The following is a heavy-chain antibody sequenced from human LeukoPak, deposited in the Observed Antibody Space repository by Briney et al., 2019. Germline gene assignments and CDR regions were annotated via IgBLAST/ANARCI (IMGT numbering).Heavy chain of an antibody. Sequence: ASVKVSCKASGGTFSSYAISWVRQAPGQGLEWMGGIIPIFGTANYAQKFQGRVTITADESTSTAYMELSSLRSEDTAVYYCARDPGGSRGWYDGLERRGDDYGGKGTRVTVS. CDR2: IIPIFGTA. V-gene: IGHV1-69*13. J-gene: IGHJ4*02. CDR1: GGTFSSYA. CDR3: ARDPGGSRGWYDGLERRGDDY. D-gene: IGHD6-19*01.